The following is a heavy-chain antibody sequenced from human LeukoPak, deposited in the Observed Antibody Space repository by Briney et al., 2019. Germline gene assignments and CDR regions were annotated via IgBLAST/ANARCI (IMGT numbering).Heavy chain of an antibody. CDR3: PRGFYGAGSHFDY. Sequence: PSETLSLTCAVSGGSISSGDFPWSWIRQPPGKGLEWIGYIFHTGHTSYNPSLTSRVPISVDMSKNHLSLRLTSVTAADTAVYYCPRGFYGAGSHFDYWGQGTLVTASS. V-gene: IGHV4-30-2*01. CDR2: IFHTGHT. CDR1: GGSISSGDFP. J-gene: IGHJ4*02. D-gene: IGHD3-10*01.